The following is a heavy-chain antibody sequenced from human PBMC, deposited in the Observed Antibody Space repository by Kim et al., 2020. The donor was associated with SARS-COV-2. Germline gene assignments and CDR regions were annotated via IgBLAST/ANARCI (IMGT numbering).Heavy chain of an antibody. J-gene: IGHJ4*02. D-gene: IGHD6-19*01. CDR2: ISYDGSNK. Sequence: GGSLRLSCAASGFTFSSYGMHWVRQAPGKGLEWVAVISYDGSNKYYADSVKGRFTISRDNSKNTLYLQMNSLRAEDTAVYYCAKDLAAVVPITVVDYWGQGALVTVSS. V-gene: IGHV3-30*18. CDR3: AKDLAAVVPITVVDY. CDR1: GFTFSSYG.